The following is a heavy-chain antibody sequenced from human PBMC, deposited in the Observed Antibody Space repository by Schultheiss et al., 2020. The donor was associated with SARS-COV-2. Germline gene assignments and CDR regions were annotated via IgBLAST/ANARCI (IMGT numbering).Heavy chain of an antibody. CDR3: ARDAPLGEITIFGRGAAFDI. V-gene: IGHV3-23*01. Sequence: GGSLRLSCAASGFTFTSYAMNWVRQAPGKGLEWLSVVSASGGSTYYADSVKGRFTISRDNSKNTLYLQMNSLRVDDTAVYYCARDAPLGEITIFGRGAAFDIWGQGTMVTVSS. D-gene: IGHD3-3*01. CDR1: GFTFTSYA. CDR2: VSASGGST. J-gene: IGHJ3*02.